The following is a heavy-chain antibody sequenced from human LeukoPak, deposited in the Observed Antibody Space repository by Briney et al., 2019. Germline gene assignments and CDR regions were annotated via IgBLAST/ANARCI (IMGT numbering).Heavy chain of an antibody. CDR1: GYTFISYG. J-gene: IGHJ4*02. V-gene: IGHV1-18*01. D-gene: IGHD4-17*01. CDR3: ARADYGDYKDY. Sequence: ASVKVSCKASGYTFISYGISWVRQAPGQGLEWLGWISVDNGNTNYAQKFQGRVTMTPDTSTSTAYMELRSLRSDDTAVYYCARADYGDYKDYWGQGTLVTVSS. CDR2: ISVDNGNT.